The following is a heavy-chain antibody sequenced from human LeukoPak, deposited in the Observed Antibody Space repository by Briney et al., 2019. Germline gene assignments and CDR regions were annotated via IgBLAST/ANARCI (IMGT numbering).Heavy chain of an antibody. D-gene: IGHD6-19*01. CDR3: ARGVVAGSLGDYYYYMDA. CDR1: GGSFSGHY. Sequence: SETLSLTCAVYGGSFSGHYWTWIRQSPGKALEWVGEINHRGSAHYAPSLRSRVTISVDTAKNQFSLRLNSVTAADPAVYYCARGVVAGSLGDYYYYMDAWGKGTTVTVSS. CDR2: INHRGSA. J-gene: IGHJ6*03. V-gene: IGHV4-34*01.